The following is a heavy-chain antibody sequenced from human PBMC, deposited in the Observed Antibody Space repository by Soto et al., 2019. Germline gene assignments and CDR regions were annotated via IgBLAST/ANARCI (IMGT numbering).Heavy chain of an antibody. CDR3: AHRVLRTVFGLVTTTAIYVDF. J-gene: IGHJ4*02. D-gene: IGHD3-3*01. Sequence: QLTLNESGPTVVRPTETLTLTCRFSGFSLTTSGVGVGWIRQSPGKAPEWLALIYWDDDKRYSASLKSRLTIPKDTSKNQVVLTVSDLDPTDTATYYCAHRVLRTVFGLVTTTAIYVDFWGQGTPVAVSS. V-gene: IGHV2-5*02. CDR2: IYWDDDK. CDR1: GFSLTTSGVG.